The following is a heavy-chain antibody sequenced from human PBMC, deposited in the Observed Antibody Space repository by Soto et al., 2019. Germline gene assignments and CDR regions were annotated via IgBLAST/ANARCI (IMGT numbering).Heavy chain of an antibody. J-gene: IGHJ6*02. CDR1: GGTFRNYS. D-gene: IGHD1-26*01. CDR3: ARGWDYYFGMDV. V-gene: IGHV1-69*13. CDR2: IIPMFETV. Sequence: ASVKVSCKASGGTFRNYSISWVLEAPGQGLEWMGGIIPMFETVNYQQRFQGRVTITADESTTTAYMELSSLRSDDTAVYYCARGWDYYFGMDVWGQGTTVTVSS.